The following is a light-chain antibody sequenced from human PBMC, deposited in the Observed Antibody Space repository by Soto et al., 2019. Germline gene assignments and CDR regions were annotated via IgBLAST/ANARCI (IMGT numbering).Light chain of an antibody. Sequence: QSALTQPASVSGSPGQSTTISCTGTSSDVGDYDYVSWYQQHPGKAPKLMIYEVTNRPSAVSNRFSDSKSGNTASLTISGIQAEDEADYYCTSYTTNSTGVFGAGTKLTVL. CDR3: TSYTTNSTGV. CDR2: EVT. CDR1: SSDVGDYDY. V-gene: IGLV2-14*01. J-gene: IGLJ1*01.